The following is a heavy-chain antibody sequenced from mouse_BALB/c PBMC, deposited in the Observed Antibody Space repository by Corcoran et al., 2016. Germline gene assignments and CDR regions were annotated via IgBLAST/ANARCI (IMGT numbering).Heavy chain of an antibody. CDR1: GFNIKDTY. J-gene: IGHJ1*01. V-gene: IGHV14-3*02. CDR3: ARRGNYGYFDV. CDR2: IDPANGNT. D-gene: IGHD2-1*01. Sequence: EVQLQQSGAELVKPGASVKLSCTASGFNIKDTYMHRVKQRPEQGLEWIGRIDPANGNTKYDPKFQGKATITADTSSNTAYLQRSSLTSEDTAVYYCARRGNYGYFDVWGAGTTVTVSS.